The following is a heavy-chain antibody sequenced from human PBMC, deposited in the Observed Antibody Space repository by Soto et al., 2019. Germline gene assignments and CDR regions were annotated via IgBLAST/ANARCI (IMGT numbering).Heavy chain of an antibody. V-gene: IGHV1-69*01. CDR1: GGTFSSYA. CDR2: IIPIFGRA. J-gene: IGHJ6*02. Sequence: QVQLVQSGAEVKKPGSSVKVSCKASGGTFSSYAISWVRQAPGQGLEWMGGIIPIFGRANYAQKFQGRVTITADESTSTAYMELSSLRSEDTAVYYCARDHEEGYCSSTSCLPYYYYGMDVWGQGTTVTVSS. CDR3: ARDHEEGYCSSTSCLPYYYYGMDV. D-gene: IGHD2-2*01.